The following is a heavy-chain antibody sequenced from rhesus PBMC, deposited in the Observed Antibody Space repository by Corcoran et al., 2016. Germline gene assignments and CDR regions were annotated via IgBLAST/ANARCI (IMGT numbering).Heavy chain of an antibody. CDR1: DFTFSSYD. Sequence: VEQLVESGGALVQPGASLRLSCAASDFTFSSYDMHWVRQAPGKVLEWVSAISIGGGTYYPDSVNGRFTISRDNAKNSVYLQMNSLRAEDTAVYYCARGIRDDYGLDFWGQGLRVTVSS. CDR3: ARGIRDDYGLDF. CDR2: ISIGGGT. D-gene: IGHD3-9*01. J-gene: IGHJ3*01. V-gene: IGHV3-132*02.